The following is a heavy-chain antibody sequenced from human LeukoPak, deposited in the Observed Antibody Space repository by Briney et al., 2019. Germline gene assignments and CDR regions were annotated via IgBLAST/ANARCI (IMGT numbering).Heavy chain of an antibody. Sequence: ASVKVSCKASGYTFTNYDINWVRQATGQGLEWMGWMNPNSGNTGFAQKFQGRVTITRNTSINTAYMELGSLRSEDTAVYYCAIPGSSFYPAPFDFWGQGTLVTVSS. CDR1: GYTFTNYD. D-gene: IGHD3-22*01. V-gene: IGHV1-8*03. CDR3: AIPGSSFYPAPFDF. J-gene: IGHJ4*02. CDR2: MNPNSGNT.